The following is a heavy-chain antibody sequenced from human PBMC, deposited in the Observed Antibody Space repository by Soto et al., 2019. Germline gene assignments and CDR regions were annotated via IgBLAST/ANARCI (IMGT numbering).Heavy chain of an antibody. CDR2: ISPYNGDT. V-gene: IGHV1-18*01. D-gene: IGHD2-2*02. Sequence: QVQLVQSGAEVKKPGASVKVSCTTSGYTFTLFGITWVRQAPGQGLEWMRWISPYNGDTKYAEKLEGRVTLTTDTSTDTAYMELTSLTSDDTAEYYCARGGQYRYFDYWGQGTLVTVSS. CDR3: ARGGQYRYFDY. CDR1: GYTFTLFG. J-gene: IGHJ4*02.